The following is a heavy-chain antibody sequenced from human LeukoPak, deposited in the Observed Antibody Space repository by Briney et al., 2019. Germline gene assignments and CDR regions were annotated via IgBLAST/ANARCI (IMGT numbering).Heavy chain of an antibody. J-gene: IGHJ4*02. CDR3: ASAGATTGGRYYFDY. CDR2: IYSGGST. V-gene: IGHV3-66*01. Sequence: GGSLRLSCAASGFTVSSNYMSWVRQAPGKGLEWVSVIYSGGSTYYADSVKGRFTISRDNSKNTLYLQMNSLRAEDTAVYYCASAGATTGGRYYFDYWGQGTLVTVSS. D-gene: IGHD1-26*01. CDR1: GFTVSSNY.